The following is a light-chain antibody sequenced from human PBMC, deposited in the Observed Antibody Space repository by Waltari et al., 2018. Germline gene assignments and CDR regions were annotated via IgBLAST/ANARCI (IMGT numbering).Light chain of an antibody. CDR1: GSAGSASDY. J-gene: IGLJ2*01. CDR2: DVT. V-gene: IGLV2-14*03. Sequence: QSALTQPASVSGSPGQSITISCTGIGSAGSASDYVSWYQHHPDRAPHVIIYDVTTRPSCISDRFSASKSPNTASLTISGLQPEDEGYYYCASQAVDGVLLFGGGTKLTVL. CDR3: ASQAVDGVLL.